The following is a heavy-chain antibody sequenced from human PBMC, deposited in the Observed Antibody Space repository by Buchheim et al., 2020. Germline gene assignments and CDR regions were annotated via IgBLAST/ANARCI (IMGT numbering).Heavy chain of an antibody. V-gene: IGHV2-70*11. J-gene: IGHJ4*02. CDR3: ARIHPLTESYSYYFDY. CDR1: STSGMC. D-gene: IGHD2-15*01. Sequence: STSGMCVSWIRQPPGKALEWLARIDWDYDKYYSTSLKTRLTISKDTSKNQVVLTMTNMDPVDTATYYCARIHPLTESYSYYFDYWGQGTL. CDR2: IDWDYDK.